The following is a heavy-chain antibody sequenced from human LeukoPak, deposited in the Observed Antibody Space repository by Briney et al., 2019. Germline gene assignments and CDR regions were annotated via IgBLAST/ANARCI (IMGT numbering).Heavy chain of an antibody. Sequence: KAGGSLRLSCAASAFTFSSYSMNWVRQAPGKGLEWVSSISSSSSYIYYADSVKGRFTISRDNAKNSLYLQMNSLRAEDTAVYYCASGYSYENKNYWGQGTLVTVSS. CDR3: ASGYSYENKNY. D-gene: IGHD5-18*01. CDR1: AFTFSSYS. J-gene: IGHJ4*02. CDR2: ISSSSSYI. V-gene: IGHV3-21*01.